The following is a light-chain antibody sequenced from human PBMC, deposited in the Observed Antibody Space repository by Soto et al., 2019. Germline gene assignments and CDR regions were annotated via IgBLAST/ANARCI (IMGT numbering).Light chain of an antibody. CDR3: QQYYNSVLT. CDR2: AAS. CDR1: QSISNF. Sequence: DIQITQSPSSLSSSLLDRFTITCWASQSISNFLNWVQHKPGDAPKVLISAASTLQSGVPPRFSGSESGTDFTLTISSLQPEDSASYYCQQYYNSVLTFGGGTKV. J-gene: IGKJ4*01. V-gene: IGKV1-39*01.